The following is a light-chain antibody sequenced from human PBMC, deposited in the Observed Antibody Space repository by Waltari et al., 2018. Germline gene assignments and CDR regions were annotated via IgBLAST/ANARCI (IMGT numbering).Light chain of an antibody. Sequence: EIVMTQSPATLSVSPGERATLSCRASRNVNSNLAWYQQKPGQAPRLLIYGASNRATGFPARFSGSGSGTDFTLTINSLQSEDFAVYYCQQYINWPRTFGQGTKVEI. V-gene: IGKV3-15*01. CDR2: GAS. J-gene: IGKJ1*01. CDR3: QQYINWPRT. CDR1: RNVNSN.